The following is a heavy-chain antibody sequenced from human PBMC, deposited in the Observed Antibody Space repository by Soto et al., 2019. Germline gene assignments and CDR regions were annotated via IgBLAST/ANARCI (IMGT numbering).Heavy chain of an antibody. D-gene: IGHD2-2*01. CDR1: GFTFSSYA. CDR2: ISGSGGST. V-gene: IGHV3-23*01. Sequence: GGSLRLSCAASGFTFSSYAMSWVRQAPGKGLEWVSAISGSGGSTYYADSVKGRFTISRDNSKNTLYLQMNSLRAEDTAVYYCAKVRDIVVVPAARPVDYWGQGTLVTVSS. CDR3: AKVRDIVVVPAARPVDY. J-gene: IGHJ4*02.